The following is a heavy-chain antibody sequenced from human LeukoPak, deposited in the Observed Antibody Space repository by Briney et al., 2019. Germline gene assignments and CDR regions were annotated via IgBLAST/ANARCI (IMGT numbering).Heavy chain of an antibody. Sequence: SETLSFTCIVSGGSISSYYWSWIRQPPGKGLEWIGYIYYSGSTNYNPSLKSRVTISVDTSKNQFSLKLSSVTAADTAVYYCARSRDFWSGYGAPHDAFDIRGQGTMVTVSS. CDR1: GGSISSYY. D-gene: IGHD3-3*01. CDR2: IYYSGST. V-gene: IGHV4-59*01. CDR3: ARSRDFWSGYGAPHDAFDI. J-gene: IGHJ3*02.